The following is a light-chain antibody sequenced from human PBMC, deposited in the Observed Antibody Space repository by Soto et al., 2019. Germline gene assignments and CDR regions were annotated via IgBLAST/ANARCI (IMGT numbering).Light chain of an antibody. CDR2: EVR. V-gene: IGLV2-14*01. CDR1: SSDIGGYDY. CDR3: CSYTRTRNHYF. Sequence: QSVLTQPASVSGSPGQSITISCTGTSSDIGGYDYVAWYQQRQGKAPKLMIYEVRYRPSGVSNRFSGSNFGNTASLTISGLQAEDEADYYFCSYTRTRNHYFFGSGTKVTVL. J-gene: IGLJ1*01.